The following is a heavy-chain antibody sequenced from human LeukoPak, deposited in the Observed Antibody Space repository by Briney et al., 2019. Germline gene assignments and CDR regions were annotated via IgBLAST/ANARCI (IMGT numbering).Heavy chain of an antibody. Sequence: PGGSLRLSCAASGFTFSSYSMNWVRQAPGKGLEWVSSISSSSSYIYYADSVKGRFTISRDNAKNSLYLQMSSLRAEDTAVYYCARENYGDYVEAFDIWGQGTMVTVSS. CDR2: ISSSSSYI. CDR3: ARENYGDYVEAFDI. J-gene: IGHJ3*02. CDR1: GFTFSSYS. D-gene: IGHD4-17*01. V-gene: IGHV3-21*01.